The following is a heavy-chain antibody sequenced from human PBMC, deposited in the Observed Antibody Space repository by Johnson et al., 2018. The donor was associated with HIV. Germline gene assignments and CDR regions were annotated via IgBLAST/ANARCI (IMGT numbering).Heavy chain of an antibody. V-gene: IGHV3-30*02. D-gene: IGHD3-10*02. CDR1: GFTFSGSA. J-gene: IGHJ3*02. CDR3: AKDVQASREVAFDI. Sequence: QVQLVESGGGLVQPGGSLKLSCAASGFTFSGSAMHWVRQAPGKGLEWVANIKQDGSNKYYADSVKGRFNISRDHSKNTLYLQMNSLRAEDTAVYYCAKDVQASREVAFDIWGQGTMVTVSS. CDR2: IKQDGSNK.